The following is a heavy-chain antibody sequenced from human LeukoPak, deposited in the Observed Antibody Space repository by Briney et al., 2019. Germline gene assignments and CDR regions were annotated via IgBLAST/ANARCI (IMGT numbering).Heavy chain of an antibody. J-gene: IGHJ5*02. CDR3: AREGNDFWSGYTSVGFDP. D-gene: IGHD3-3*01. CDR1: GFTFSSYA. CDR2: ISYDGSNK. Sequence: PGGSLRLSCAASGFTFSSYAMHWVRQAPGKGLEWVAVISYDGSNKYYADSVKGRFTISRDNSKNTLYLQMNSLRAEDTAEYYCAREGNDFWSGYTSVGFDPWGQGTLVTVSS. V-gene: IGHV3-30*04.